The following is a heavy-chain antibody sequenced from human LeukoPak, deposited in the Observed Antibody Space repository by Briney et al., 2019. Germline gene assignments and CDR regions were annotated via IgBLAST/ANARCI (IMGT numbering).Heavy chain of an antibody. CDR2: ISWNSGSI. CDR1: GFTFDNYA. J-gene: IGHJ4*02. CDR3: AKGLTTRRIFDY. D-gene: IGHD4/OR15-4a*01. V-gene: IGHV3-9*01. Sequence: GGSLRLSCAASGFTFDNYAMHWVRQAPGKGLEWVPGISWNSGSIGYADSVKGRFTISRDNAKNSLYLQMNSLRAEDTALYYCAKGLTTRRIFDYWGQGTLVTVSS.